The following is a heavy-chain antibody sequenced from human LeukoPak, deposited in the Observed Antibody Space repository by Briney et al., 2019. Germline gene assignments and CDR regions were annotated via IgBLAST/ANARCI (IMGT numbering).Heavy chain of an antibody. CDR1: GFIFSDHY. Sequence: GGSLRLSCAASGFIFSDHYMDWVRQAPGKGLEWLARNRDKAKSYSTEHAAPVKRRFTISRDNSKNSLYLQMNSLKTEDTAVYYCARRSNSYYIFDYWGQGTLVTVSS. CDR3: ARRSNSYYIFDY. D-gene: IGHD1-26*01. V-gene: IGHV3-72*01. CDR2: NRDKAKSYST. J-gene: IGHJ4*02.